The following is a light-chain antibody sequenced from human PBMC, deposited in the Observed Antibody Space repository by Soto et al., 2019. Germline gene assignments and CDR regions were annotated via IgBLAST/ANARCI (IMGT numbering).Light chain of an antibody. CDR3: LQFNSDSPMYT. V-gene: IGKV1-5*01. CDR1: QRINNW. CDR2: EIS. Sequence: DIQMSQSPSTLSASVGDRVTITCRASQRINNWLAWYQQKPGKAPRLLIYEISTLENGVPSRFSGSGSGTEFTLTISSLQPDDFATYYCLQFNSDSPMYTFGQGTKMEIK. J-gene: IGKJ2*01.